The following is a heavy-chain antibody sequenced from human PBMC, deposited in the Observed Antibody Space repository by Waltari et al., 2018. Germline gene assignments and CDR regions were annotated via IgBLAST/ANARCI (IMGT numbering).Heavy chain of an antibody. CDR2: INVGNVKG. J-gene: IGHJ6*02. D-gene: IGHD3-10*01. CDR3: ARELMVRGVTGYYYYGMDV. Sequence: QVQLVQSGAELKKPGASVKVSCKASGYNFTNYIIHWVRQAPGQKLEWMGWINVGNVKGKSSQKFQDRVTITRDTSASTAYMELSSLRSEDTAVYYCARELMVRGVTGYYYYGMDVWGQGTTVTVSS. CDR1: GYNFTNYI. V-gene: IGHV1-3*01.